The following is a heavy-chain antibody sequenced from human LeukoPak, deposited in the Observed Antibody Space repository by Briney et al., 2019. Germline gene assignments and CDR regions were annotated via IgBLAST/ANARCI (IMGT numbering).Heavy chain of an antibody. CDR1: GFTVSSNY. V-gene: IGHV3-48*01. Sequence: GGSLRLSCAASGFTVSSNYMSWVRQAPGKGLEWVSYISSSSSTIYYADSVKGRFTISRDNAKNSLYLQMNSLRAEDTAVYYCASRKTGVVSPFGIPDAFDIWGQGTMVTVSS. J-gene: IGHJ3*02. D-gene: IGHD7-27*01. CDR3: ASRKTGVVSPFGIPDAFDI. CDR2: ISSSSSTI.